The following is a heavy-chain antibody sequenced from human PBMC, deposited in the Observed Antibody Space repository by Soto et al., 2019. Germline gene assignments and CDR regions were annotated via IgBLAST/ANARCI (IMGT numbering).Heavy chain of an antibody. CDR3: AKVQGSGSGLYYFYYYGMDV. CDR1: GFTFSSYA. CDR2: ISGNGVST. J-gene: IGHJ6*02. V-gene: IGHV3-23*01. Sequence: GWSLRLSCAASGFTFSSYALSWVRQAPGKGLQCVSTISGNGVSTYYADSVKGRFTISRDNSRNTLYLQMNSLRAEDTAVYYCAKVQGSGSGLYYFYYYGMDVWGQGTTVTVSS. D-gene: IGHD3-10*01.